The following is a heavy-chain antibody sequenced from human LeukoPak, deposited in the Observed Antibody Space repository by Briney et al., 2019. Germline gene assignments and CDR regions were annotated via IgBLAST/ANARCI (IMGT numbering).Heavy chain of an antibody. D-gene: IGHD3-3*01. V-gene: IGHV4-61*02. CDR1: GGSISSGSYY. CDR3: ARITYYDFWSGYYTFDY. J-gene: IGHJ4*02. Sequence: SETLSLTCSVSGGSISSGSYYWSWIRQPAGKGLEWIGRIYTSGSTNYNPSLKSRVTISVDTSKNQFSLKLSSVTAADTAVYYCARITYYDFWSGYYTFDYWGQGTLVILSS. CDR2: IYTSGST.